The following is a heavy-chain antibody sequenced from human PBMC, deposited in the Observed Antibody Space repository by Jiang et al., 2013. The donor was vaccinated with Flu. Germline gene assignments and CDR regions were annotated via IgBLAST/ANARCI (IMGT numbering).Heavy chain of an antibody. CDR3: AMPPRTSCTSGVCSAPYFGQ. CDR1: GDTFSNYA. Sequence: SGAEVKKPGSSVKVSCKASGDTFSNYAVSWVRQAPGQGLEWMGALIPMFGTPNNAEKFQGRVTITADESTSTAYMELSSLRSEDTAVYYCAMPPRTSCTSGVCSAPYFGQWGQGTLVTVSS. D-gene: IGHD2-8*01. J-gene: IGHJ4*02. V-gene: IGHV1-69*01. CDR2: LIPMFGTP.